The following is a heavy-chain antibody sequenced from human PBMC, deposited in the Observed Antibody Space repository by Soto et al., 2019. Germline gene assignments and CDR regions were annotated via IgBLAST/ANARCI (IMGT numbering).Heavy chain of an antibody. J-gene: IGHJ6*02. CDR1: GGTFSSYA. Sequence: QVQLVQSGAEVKKPGSSVKVSCKASGGTFSSYAISWVRQAPGQGLEWMGGIIPIFGTANYAQKFQGRVTITADESTSTAYMELSSLRSEDTAVYYCARVPTSGYYYYYYGMDVWGQGNTVTVSS. D-gene: IGHD3-10*01. V-gene: IGHV1-69*01. CDR3: ARVPTSGYYYYYYGMDV. CDR2: IIPIFGTA.